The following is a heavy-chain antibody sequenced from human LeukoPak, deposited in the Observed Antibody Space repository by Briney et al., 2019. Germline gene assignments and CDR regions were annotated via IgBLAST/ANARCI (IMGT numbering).Heavy chain of an antibody. J-gene: IGHJ6*04. CDR2: ISSIGMTI. Sequence: PGGSLRPSCAASAFTFSSYSMNWVRQAPGKGREWVLYISSIGMTIYYAHSGKGRFTISTDTAKNSLYLQMHSLRAEDTAVYYCAELGITMIGGVWGKGTTVTISS. CDR1: AFTFSSYS. D-gene: IGHD3-10*02. V-gene: IGHV3-48*04. CDR3: AELGITMIGGV.